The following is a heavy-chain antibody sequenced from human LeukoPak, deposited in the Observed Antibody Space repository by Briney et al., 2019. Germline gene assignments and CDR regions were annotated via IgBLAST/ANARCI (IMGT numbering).Heavy chain of an antibody. D-gene: IGHD5-24*01. V-gene: IGHV6-1*01. Sequence: SQTLSLTCAISGDSVSSNSAAWNWIRQSPSRGLEWLGRIYYRSKWYNDYAVSVKSRITINPDTSKNQFSLRLSSVTPEDTAVYYCARQNNTYHHYNLGWFDPWGQGTLVTVSS. CDR1: GDSVSSNSAA. J-gene: IGHJ5*02. CDR3: ARQNNTYHHYNLGWFDP. CDR2: IYYRSKWYN.